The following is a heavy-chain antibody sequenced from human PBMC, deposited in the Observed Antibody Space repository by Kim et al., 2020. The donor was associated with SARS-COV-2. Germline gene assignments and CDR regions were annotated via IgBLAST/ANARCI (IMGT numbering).Heavy chain of an antibody. Sequence: ASVKVSCKASGYAFTTYDINWVRQAPGQGPEWMGWMVPNSGDTVYAQKFQGRATMTRDTSISTPYMELSILRPNHTPGYFFARGFGTYFDSWGQGPLVTV. D-gene: IGHD1-7*01. J-gene: IGHJ4*02. V-gene: IGHV1-8*01. CDR3: ARGFGTYFDS. CDR1: GYAFTTYD. CDR2: MVPNSGDT.